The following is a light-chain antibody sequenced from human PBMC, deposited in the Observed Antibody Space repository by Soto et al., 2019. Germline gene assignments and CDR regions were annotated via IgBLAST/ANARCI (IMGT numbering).Light chain of an antibody. CDR1: NIGNKS. CDR3: QVWDSSSDHRGGYV. CDR2: YDS. Sequence: SYERAQPPSVSVAPGKTARITCGGNNIGNKSVQWYQQKPGQAPVLVIYYDSDRPSGIPERFSGSNSGNTATLTISRVEAGDEADYYCQVWDSSSDHRGGYVFGTGTKLTVL. J-gene: IGLJ1*01. V-gene: IGLV3-21*04.